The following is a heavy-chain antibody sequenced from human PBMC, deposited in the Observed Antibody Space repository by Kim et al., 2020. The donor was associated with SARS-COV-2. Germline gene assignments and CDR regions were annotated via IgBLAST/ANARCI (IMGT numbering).Heavy chain of an antibody. V-gene: IGHV3-23*01. CDR3: AMGASPDF. Sequence: GGSLRLSCAASGFSFISYAMSWVRQAPGKGLEWVTAVSHDGGVTFYADSVKGRFTISRDNSKNTLFLQLNSLKDDDTATYYCAMGASPDFCGEGTLVTVSS. D-gene: IGHD2-2*01. CDR1: GFSFISYA. CDR2: VSHDGGVT. J-gene: IGHJ4*02.